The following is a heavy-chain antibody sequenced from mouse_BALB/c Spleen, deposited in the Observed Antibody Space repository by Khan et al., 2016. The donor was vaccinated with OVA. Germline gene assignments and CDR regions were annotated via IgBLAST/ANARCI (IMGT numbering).Heavy chain of an antibody. J-gene: IGHJ3*01. V-gene: IGHV1-4*01. CDR3: GRDGAYHRNDGWFAY. D-gene: IGHD2-14*01. Sequence: VQLQESGAELARPGASVKMSCKASGYTFTSYTIHWIKERPGQGLEWIGYINPSNGYTNYNQKFKDKATLTTDKSSTTAYLQLSSLTSNDSAVYNCGRDGAYHRNDGWFAYWGQGTRVTVSA. CDR2: INPSNGYT. CDR1: GYTFTSYT.